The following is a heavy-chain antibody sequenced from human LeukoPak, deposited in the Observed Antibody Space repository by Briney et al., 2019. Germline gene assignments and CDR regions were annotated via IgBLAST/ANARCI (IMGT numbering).Heavy chain of an antibody. J-gene: IGHJ4*02. CDR2: ISHSGSTT. D-gene: IGHD5-24*01. CDR3: ASVELATTDFDY. Sequence: SETLSLTCAVYGGSFSGCYWSWTRQPPGKGLEWIGEISHSGSTTNYNPSLKSRVTISVDTSKNQFSLKLSSVTAADTAVYYCASVELATTDFDYWGQGTLVTASS. V-gene: IGHV4-34*01. CDR1: GGSFSGCY.